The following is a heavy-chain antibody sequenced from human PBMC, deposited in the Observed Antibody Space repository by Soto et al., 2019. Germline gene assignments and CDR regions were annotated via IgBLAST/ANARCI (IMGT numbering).Heavy chain of an antibody. V-gene: IGHV3-15*01. D-gene: IGHD3-22*01. CDR2: IKSKTDGGTT. CDR3: TTEVDYYDSSGYYRYYFDY. Sequence: GGSLRLSCAASGFTFSNAWMRWVRQAPGKGLEWVGRIKSKTDGGTTDYAAPVKGRFTISRDDSKNTLYLQMNSLKTEDTAVYYCTTEVDYYDSSGYYRYYFDYWGQGTLVTISS. J-gene: IGHJ4*02. CDR1: GFTFSNAW.